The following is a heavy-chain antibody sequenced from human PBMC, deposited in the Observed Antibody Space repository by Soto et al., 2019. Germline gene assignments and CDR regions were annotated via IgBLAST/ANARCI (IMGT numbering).Heavy chain of an antibody. J-gene: IGHJ4*02. CDR3: VRACDRAQCPYYCGR. CDR1: GLSFSTFW. D-gene: IGHD3-10*01. V-gene: IGHV3-7*01. CDR2: IKQDGSET. Sequence: GGSLRLSCAASGLSFSTFWMSWVRQAPGRGLEWVANIKQDGSETFHMDSVKGRFIISRDNTKNSLYLHMNSLRADDTAVYYCVRACDRAQCPYYCGRWGRGTVVTVSS.